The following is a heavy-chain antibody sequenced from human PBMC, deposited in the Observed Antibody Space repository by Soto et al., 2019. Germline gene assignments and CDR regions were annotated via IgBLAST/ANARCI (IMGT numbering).Heavy chain of an antibody. CDR2: INSSGGST. CDR3: ARAPYGGYDY. Sequence: QVQLVQSGAEVKKPGASVKVSCKASGYPFTSYYMHWVRQAPGQGLEWKGIINSSGGSTSYAQKFQGRVTMTRDTSTSTVYMELSSLRSEDTAVYYCARAPYGGYDYWGQGTLVTVSS. V-gene: IGHV1-46*01. J-gene: IGHJ4*02. D-gene: IGHD5-12*01. CDR1: GYPFTSYY.